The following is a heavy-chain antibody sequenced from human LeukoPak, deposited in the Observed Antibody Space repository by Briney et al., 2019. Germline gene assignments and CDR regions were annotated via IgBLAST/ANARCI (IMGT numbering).Heavy chain of an antibody. CDR2: IKSRTDGGTA. D-gene: IGHD3-10*01. CDR1: GFTFSNAW. Sequence: GGSLRLSCAAPGFTFSNAWMGWVRQAPGKGLEWVGRIKSRTDGGTADYAAPVKGRFTISRDDSKNTLYLQMNSLKIEDTAVYYCTKPDLLWFGEDVWGQGTTVTVSS. V-gene: IGHV3-15*01. CDR3: TKPDLLWFGEDV. J-gene: IGHJ6*02.